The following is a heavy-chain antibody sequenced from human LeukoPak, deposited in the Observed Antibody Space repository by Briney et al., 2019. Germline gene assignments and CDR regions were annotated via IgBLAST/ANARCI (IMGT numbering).Heavy chain of an antibody. J-gene: IGHJ4*02. D-gene: IGHD6-19*01. Sequence: PGGSLRLSCAASGFTFSNYWMSWVRQAPGKGLEWVANIKQDGNEKYYVDSVKGRFTNSRDNAKNSVYLQMNSLRGEDTAGYYCVRDESGGGYFDYWAQEPLVTAPS. CDR3: VRDESGGGYFDY. CDR1: GFTFSNYW. CDR2: IKQDGNEK. V-gene: IGHV3-7*01.